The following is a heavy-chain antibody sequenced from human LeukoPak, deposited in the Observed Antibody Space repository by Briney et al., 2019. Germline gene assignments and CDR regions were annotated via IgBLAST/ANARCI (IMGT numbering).Heavy chain of an antibody. CDR3: ARADCSSSSCYELDY. V-gene: IGHV3-11*04. CDR2: ISSSGRTI. CDR1: GFTFSDYC. D-gene: IGHD2-2*01. J-gene: IGHJ4*02. Sequence: GGSLRLSCAGSGFTFSDYCTSWIRQAPGKGLEWVSYISSSGRTIYYADSVKGRFTISRDNAKNSLYLQMNSLRAEDTAVYYCARADCSSSSCYELDYWGQGTLVTVSS.